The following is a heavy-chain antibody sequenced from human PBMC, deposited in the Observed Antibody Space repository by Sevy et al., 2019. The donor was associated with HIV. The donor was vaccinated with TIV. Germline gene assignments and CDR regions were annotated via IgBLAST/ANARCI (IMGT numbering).Heavy chain of an antibody. Sequence: GGSLRLSCAASGFTVNTNYMTWARQSPGKGLEWVSLTFIAGRTYYADSVKGRFTISSDNSRNTVYLQMNSLRLEDTGVYYCARETKAVAFSWYYYYMDVWGKGTTVTVSS. CDR3: ARETKAVAFSWYYYYMDV. CDR2: TFIAGRT. CDR1: GFTVNTNY. D-gene: IGHD6-19*01. V-gene: IGHV3-66*02. J-gene: IGHJ6*03.